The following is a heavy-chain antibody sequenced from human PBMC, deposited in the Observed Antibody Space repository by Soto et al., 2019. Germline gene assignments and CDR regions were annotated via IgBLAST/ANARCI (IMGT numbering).Heavy chain of an antibody. CDR2: IYPLDSDT. D-gene: IGHD4-17*01. CDR3: ARLGLRQYYYYYGTEV. Sequence: RVESLKISCKGSGYSFTSYWIGWVRQIPGKGLEWMGIIYPLDSDTRYSPSFQGQVNISADKSISTAYLQWSSLKASDTAMYYCARLGLRQYYYYYGTEVWDDGTTVNVSA. V-gene: IGHV5-51*01. J-gene: IGHJ6*04. CDR1: GYSFTSYW.